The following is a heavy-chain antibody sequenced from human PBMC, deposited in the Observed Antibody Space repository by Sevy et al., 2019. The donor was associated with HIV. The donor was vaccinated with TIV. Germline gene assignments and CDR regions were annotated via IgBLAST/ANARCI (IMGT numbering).Heavy chain of an antibody. Sequence: GGSLRLSCAASGFTFSGSAMHWVRQASGKGLEWVGRIRSKANSYATAYAASVKGRFTISRVDSKNTAYLQMNSLKTEDTAVYYCTRHGGDYDFWSGAYYYGMDVWGQGTTVTVSS. D-gene: IGHD3-3*01. J-gene: IGHJ6*02. CDR2: IRSKANSYAT. CDR1: GFTFSGSA. CDR3: TRHGGDYDFWSGAYYYGMDV. V-gene: IGHV3-73*01.